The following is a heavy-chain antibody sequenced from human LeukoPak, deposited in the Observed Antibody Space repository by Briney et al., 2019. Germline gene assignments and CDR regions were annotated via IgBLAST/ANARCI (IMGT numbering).Heavy chain of an antibody. Sequence: ASVKVSCKVSGYTLTELSMHWVRQAPGKGLEWMGGFDPEDGETIYAQKFQGRVTMTEDTSTDTAYMELSSLRSEDTAVYYCATDSGVYASSGYYYYWGQGTLVTVSS. D-gene: IGHD3-22*01. CDR3: ATDSGVYASSGYYYY. CDR1: GYTLTELS. CDR2: FDPEDGET. V-gene: IGHV1-24*01. J-gene: IGHJ4*02.